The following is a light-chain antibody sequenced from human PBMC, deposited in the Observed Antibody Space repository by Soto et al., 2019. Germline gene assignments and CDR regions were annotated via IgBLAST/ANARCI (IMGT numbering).Light chain of an antibody. CDR3: QQYNDWPGT. V-gene: IGKV3-15*01. CDR1: QTVGSN. CDR2: GTS. J-gene: IGKJ1*01. Sequence: EIVMTQSPATLSVSPGERATLSCRASQTVGSNLAWYQQKPGQAPRLLISGTSTRDTGISARFSGSGSGTYFTLSISGLQSEDFAIYFCQQYNDWPGTFGQGTKLEIK.